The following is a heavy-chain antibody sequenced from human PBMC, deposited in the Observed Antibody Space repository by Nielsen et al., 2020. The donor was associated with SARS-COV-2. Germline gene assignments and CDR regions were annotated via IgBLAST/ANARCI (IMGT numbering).Heavy chain of an antibody. V-gene: IGHV4-4*02. J-gene: IGHJ3*01. Sequence: SETLSLTCAVSGGSISSNNWWTWVRQAPGKGLEWIGEVDRSGSTHYNPSLKSRVNISIDTSNNHFSLMLESVTAADTAVYFCARGDDSDSLDLWGRGTTVSVSS. CDR3: ARGDDSDSLDL. CDR1: GGSISSNNW. D-gene: IGHD3-16*01. CDR2: VDRSGST.